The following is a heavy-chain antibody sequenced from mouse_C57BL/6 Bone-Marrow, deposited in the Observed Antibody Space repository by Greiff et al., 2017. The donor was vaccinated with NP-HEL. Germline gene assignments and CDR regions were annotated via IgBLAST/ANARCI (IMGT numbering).Heavy chain of an antibody. CDR1: GFTFSDFY. Sequence: EVMLVESGGGLVQSGRSLRLSCATSGFTFSDFYMEWVRQAPGKGLEWIAASRNKANDYTTEYSASVKGRFIVSRDTSQSILYLQMNALRAEDTAIYYCARDGYCSNHEGYAMDYWGQGTSVTVSS. V-gene: IGHV7-1*01. D-gene: IGHD2-5*01. CDR2: SRNKANDYTT. J-gene: IGHJ4*01. CDR3: ARDGYCSNHEGYAMDY.